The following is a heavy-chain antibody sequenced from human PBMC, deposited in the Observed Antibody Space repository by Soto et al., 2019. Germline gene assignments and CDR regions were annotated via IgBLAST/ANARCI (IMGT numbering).Heavy chain of an antibody. V-gene: IGHV4-31*02. CDR3: AREYSYGHDY. J-gene: IGHJ4*02. Sequence: QVQLQESGPGLVEPSQTLSLTCSVSGDSISSGGYYWSWIRQHPGKGLEWIGYMSSSGSTYYNPSLKSRLTISIDASKNQFSLKLSSVTDADTAVYYCAREYSYGHDYWGQGTRVTVSS. CDR2: MSSSGST. CDR1: GDSISSGGYY. D-gene: IGHD5-18*01.